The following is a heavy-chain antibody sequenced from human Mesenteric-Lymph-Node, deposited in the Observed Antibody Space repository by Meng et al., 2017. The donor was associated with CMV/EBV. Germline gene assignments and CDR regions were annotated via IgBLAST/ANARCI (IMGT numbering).Heavy chain of an antibody. CDR3: ASPYTALGTDY. V-gene: IGHV3-21*01. CDR1: GFTFSSNS. J-gene: IGHJ4*02. CDR2: ISYSSAYI. Sequence: GGSLRLSCAASGFTFSSNSMSWVRQAPGKGLEWVSSISYSSAYIYYADSVKGRFTISRDNAKNSLFLQMNSLRTEDTAVYYCASPYTALGTDYWGQGTLVTVSS. D-gene: IGHD5-18*01.